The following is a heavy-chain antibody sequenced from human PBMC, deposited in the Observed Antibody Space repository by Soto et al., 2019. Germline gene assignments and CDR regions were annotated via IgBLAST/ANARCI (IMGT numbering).Heavy chain of an antibody. CDR3: ARNEVYSSSWYSMNYGMDV. Sequence: QVQLVQSGAEVKKPGASVKVSCKASGYTFTGYYMHWVRQAPGQGLEWMGWINPNSGGTNYAQKFQGGVTMTRDTSISTAYMELSRLRSDDTAVYYCARNEVYSSSWYSMNYGMDVWGQGTTVTVSS. V-gene: IGHV1-2*02. CDR1: GYTFTGYY. D-gene: IGHD6-13*01. CDR2: INPNSGGT. J-gene: IGHJ6*02.